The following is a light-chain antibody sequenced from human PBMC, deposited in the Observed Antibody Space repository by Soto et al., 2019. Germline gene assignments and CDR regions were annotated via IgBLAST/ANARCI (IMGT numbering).Light chain of an antibody. V-gene: IGKV1-5*01. CDR1: QTISSW. J-gene: IGKJ5*01. CDR3: QHYLNYPIT. CDR2: GAS. Sequence: LQMTQSPSTLSGSVGDRVTITCRASQTISSWLAWYQQKPGTAPKVLISGASDLHGGVPSRFSGSGSRTDFTLTITHLQSEDFATYYCQHYLNYPITFGQGTRLEIK.